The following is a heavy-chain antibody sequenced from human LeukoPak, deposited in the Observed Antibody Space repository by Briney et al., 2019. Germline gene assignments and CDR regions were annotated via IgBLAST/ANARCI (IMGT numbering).Heavy chain of an antibody. J-gene: IGHJ4*02. D-gene: IGHD3-22*01. CDR1: GYTFIGYC. CDR2: INPNSGGT. Sequence: ASVKVSCKASGYTFIGYCMHWVRQAPGQGLEWMGWINPNSGGTSYAQKFQGRVTMTRDTSISTAYMELSRLRSDDTAVYYCATVFYYYDSSGYEKYYFDYWGQGTLVTVSS. CDR3: ATVFYYYDSSGYEKYYFDY. V-gene: IGHV1-2*02.